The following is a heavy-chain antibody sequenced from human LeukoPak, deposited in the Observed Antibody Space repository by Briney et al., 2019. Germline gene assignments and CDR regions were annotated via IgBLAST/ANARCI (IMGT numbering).Heavy chain of an antibody. CDR1: GFTFSSYS. Sequence: GGSLRLSCAASGFTFSSYSMSWVRQAPGKGLEWVSSISSSSNYIYYADSVKGRLTISRDNAKNSLYLQMNSLRAEDTAVYFCAREMAAGTFDYWGQGALVTVSS. J-gene: IGHJ4*02. CDR3: AREMAAGTFDY. CDR2: ISSSSNYI. V-gene: IGHV3-21*01. D-gene: IGHD5-24*01.